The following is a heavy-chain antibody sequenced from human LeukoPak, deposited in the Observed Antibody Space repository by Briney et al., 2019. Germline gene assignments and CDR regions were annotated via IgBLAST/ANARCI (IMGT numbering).Heavy chain of an antibody. V-gene: IGHV3-11*01. CDR3: SRDPRLLDY. CDR2: INGGGNVI. Sequence: GGSLRLSCGASGFTFSVHYMTWIRQAPGKGLELVSYINGGGNVINYADSVKGRFTISRDNAKNSLYLQMTSLRDEDTAVYYCSRDPRLLDYWGQGTLVTVSS. J-gene: IGHJ4*02. D-gene: IGHD2-15*01. CDR1: GFTFSVHY.